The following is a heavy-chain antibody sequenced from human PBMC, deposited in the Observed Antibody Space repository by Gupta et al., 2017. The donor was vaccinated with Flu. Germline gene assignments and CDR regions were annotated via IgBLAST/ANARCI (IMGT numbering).Heavy chain of an antibody. J-gene: IGHJ4*02. CDR1: GFAFGTDL. Sequence: EVQLVESGGGLVKRGGCLRLACAASGFAFGTDLMHWVRQAPGKGLVWVSRINSDASSTTYADSVKGRFTISRDNAENTLYLQMSSLRADDTAVYYCAKDRAGDSLGWGQGTLVTVSS. D-gene: IGHD3-16*01. CDR3: AKDRAGDSLG. V-gene: IGHV3-74*01. CDR2: INSDASST.